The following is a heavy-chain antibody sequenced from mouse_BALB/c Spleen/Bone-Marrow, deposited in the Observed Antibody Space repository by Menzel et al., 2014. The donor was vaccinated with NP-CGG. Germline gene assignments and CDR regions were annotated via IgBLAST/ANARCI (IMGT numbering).Heavy chain of an antibody. CDR1: GYTFTDFA. V-gene: IGHV1S137*01. CDR3: AGGGASGLYYYAMDY. J-gene: IGHJ4*01. Sequence: VKLMESGAELVRPGVSVKISCKGSGYTFTDFAIHWVKQSHTKSLEWIGVISPYYVDGGYNQKFKGKATMTIDRSSSTAYMELARPTSEDSAIYYCAGGGASGLYYYAMDYWGQGTSVTVSS. D-gene: IGHD3-1*01. CDR2: ISPYYVDG.